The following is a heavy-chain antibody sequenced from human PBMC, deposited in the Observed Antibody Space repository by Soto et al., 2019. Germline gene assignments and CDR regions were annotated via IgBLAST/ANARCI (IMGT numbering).Heavy chain of an antibody. V-gene: IGHV3-9*01. D-gene: IGHD5-18*01. Sequence: SGGSLRLSCAASGFTFGDYAMHWVRQVPGRGLEWVSGVSWTNISFGYADSVKGRFTISRDNAKNSLYLQMNSLRREDTALYYCAKDRNTAMVTGDFDYWGHGTLVTVSS. J-gene: IGHJ4*01. CDR1: GFTFGDYA. CDR2: VSWTNISF. CDR3: AKDRNTAMVTGDFDY.